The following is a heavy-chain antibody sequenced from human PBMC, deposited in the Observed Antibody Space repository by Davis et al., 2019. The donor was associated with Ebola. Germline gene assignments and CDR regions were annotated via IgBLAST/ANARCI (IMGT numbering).Heavy chain of an antibody. Sequence: GESLKISCTASGFTFSSYLMHWVRQVPGKGLMWISRIDKDDTHTYYADSVKGRFIISRDIARSTVYLQMDSLRVDDSAVYYCARGGNFGSGNYPDIWGQGTQVTVSS. J-gene: IGHJ1*01. V-gene: IGHV3-74*01. CDR3: ARGGNFGSGNYPDI. D-gene: IGHD5-24*01. CDR1: GFTFSSYL. CDR2: IDKDDTHT.